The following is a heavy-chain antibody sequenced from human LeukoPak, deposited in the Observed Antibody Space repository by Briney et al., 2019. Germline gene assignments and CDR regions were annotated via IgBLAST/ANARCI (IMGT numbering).Heavy chain of an antibody. D-gene: IGHD6-6*01. CDR2: ISSSSSYI. Sequence: AGGSLRLSCAASGLTFSSYSMNWVRKAPGKGLEWVSSISSSSSYIYYADSVKGRFTISRDNAKNSLYLQMSSLRAEDTAVYYCASLIAARPPDWFDPWGQGTLVTVSS. J-gene: IGHJ5*02. CDR3: ASLIAARPPDWFDP. CDR1: GLTFSSYS. V-gene: IGHV3-21*01.